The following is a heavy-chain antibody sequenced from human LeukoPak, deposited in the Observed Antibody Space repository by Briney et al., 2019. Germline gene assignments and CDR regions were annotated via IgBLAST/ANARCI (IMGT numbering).Heavy chain of an antibody. CDR3: ARTTYCGGDCYSRAPFGNYWYFDL. CDR2: IHYSGNT. D-gene: IGHD2-21*02. CDR1: GGSISSTDSY. V-gene: IGHV4-39*07. Sequence: SETLSLTCTASGGSISSTDSYWSWIRQPPGKGLEWIGSIHYSGNTYYNSSLKSRVTISVDTSKNQFSLKLSSVTAADTAVYYCARTTYCGGDCYSRAPFGNYWYFDLWGRGTLVTVSS. J-gene: IGHJ2*01.